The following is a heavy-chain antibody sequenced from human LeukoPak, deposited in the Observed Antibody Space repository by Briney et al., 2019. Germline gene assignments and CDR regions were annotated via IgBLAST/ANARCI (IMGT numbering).Heavy chain of an antibody. CDR2: INYSGTT. Sequence: SETLSLTCTVSGGAIISVNFYWGWVRQPPGKGLEWVGSINYSGTTYYNPSLRSRLSISVDTSRTQFFLRLNSVTAADTAVYYCGRLFDSWGQGILVTVSS. J-gene: IGHJ4*02. CDR1: GGAIISVNFY. CDR3: GRLFDS. V-gene: IGHV4-39*01.